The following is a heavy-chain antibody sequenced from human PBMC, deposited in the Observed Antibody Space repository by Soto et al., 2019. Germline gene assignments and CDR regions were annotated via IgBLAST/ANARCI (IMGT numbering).Heavy chain of an antibody. J-gene: IGHJ5*02. CDR1: GGSINSDF. CDR2: IYNSGST. Sequence: SETLSLTCTVSGGSINSDFWSWIRQPPGKALEWIGYIYNSGSTNYSPSLNSRVTISVDASKNQFSLKLNSVTAADTAVYYCAKDIRGRTAAAVYNWFDPWGQGILVTVSS. CDR3: AKDIRGRTAAAVYNWFDP. D-gene: IGHD6-13*01. V-gene: IGHV4-59*01.